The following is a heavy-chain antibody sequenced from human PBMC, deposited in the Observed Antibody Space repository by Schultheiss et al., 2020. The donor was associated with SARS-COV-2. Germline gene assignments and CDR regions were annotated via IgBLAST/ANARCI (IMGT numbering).Heavy chain of an antibody. CDR1: GGSISSGDYY. V-gene: IGHV2-70*01. J-gene: IGHJ6*02. Sequence: QTLSLTCAVSGGSISSGDYYWSWIRQPPGKGLEWLALIDWDDDKYYSTSLKTRLTISKDTSKNQVVLTMTNMDPVDTATYYCARISSSGYYYYGMDVWGQGTTVTVSS. CDR3: ARISSSGYYYYGMDV. D-gene: IGHD6-19*01. CDR2: IDWDDDK.